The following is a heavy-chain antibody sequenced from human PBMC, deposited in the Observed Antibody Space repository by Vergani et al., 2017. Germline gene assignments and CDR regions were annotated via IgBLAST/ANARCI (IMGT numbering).Heavy chain of an antibody. CDR2: ISGSGGST. J-gene: IGHJ4*02. V-gene: IGHV3-23*01. CDR3: AKDRGLGPHFDY. Sequence: EVQLLESGGGLVQPGGSLRLSCAASGFTFSSYAMSWVRQVPGKGLEWVSAISGSGGSTYYADAVKGRVTISRDNSKNTLYLQMNSLRAEDTAVYYCAKDRGLGPHFDYWGQGTLVTVSS. CDR1: GFTFSSYA. D-gene: IGHD3-10*01.